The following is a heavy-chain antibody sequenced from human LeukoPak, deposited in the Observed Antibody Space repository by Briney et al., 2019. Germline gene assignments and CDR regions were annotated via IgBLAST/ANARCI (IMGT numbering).Heavy chain of an antibody. D-gene: IGHD3-22*01. CDR2: IYYSGST. CDR1: GGSISSSSYY. CDR3: ARFTWGSGYPY. Sequence: PSETLSLTCTVSGGSISSSSYYWGWIRQPPGKGLEWIGSIYYSGSTYYNPSLKSRVTISVDTSKNQFSLKLSSVTAADTAVYYCARFTWGSGYPYWGQGTLVTVSS. J-gene: IGHJ4*02. V-gene: IGHV4-39*07.